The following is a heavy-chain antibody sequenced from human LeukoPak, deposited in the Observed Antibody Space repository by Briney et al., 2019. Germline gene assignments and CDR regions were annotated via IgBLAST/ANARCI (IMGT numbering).Heavy chain of an antibody. Sequence: PGXSXRLSCAASGFTFSSYAMSWVRQAPGKGLEWVSAISGSGGSTYYADSVKGRFTISRDNSKNTLYLQMNSLRAEDTAVYYCAKDRVVVRGVGYFDYWGQGTLVTVSS. J-gene: IGHJ4*02. CDR2: ISGSGGST. D-gene: IGHD3-10*01. V-gene: IGHV3-23*01. CDR1: GFTFSSYA. CDR3: AKDRVVVRGVGYFDY.